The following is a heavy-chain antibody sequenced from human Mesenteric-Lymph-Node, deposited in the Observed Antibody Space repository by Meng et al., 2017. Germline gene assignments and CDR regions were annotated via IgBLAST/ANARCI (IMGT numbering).Heavy chain of an antibody. CDR2: IIPIFGTE. J-gene: IGHJ3*02. CDR1: GYTFTGYH. V-gene: IGHV1-69*05. D-gene: IGHD6-6*01. CDR3: ARDYMEGSSSLFDLYDAFDI. Sequence: SVNVSCLASGYTFTGYHMHWVRQAPVQGLEWMGGIIPIFGTENHAKKFQGRVTITTGESTSTAYMELSSLRSEDTAVYYWARDYMEGSSSLFDLYDAFDIWGQGTMVTVSS.